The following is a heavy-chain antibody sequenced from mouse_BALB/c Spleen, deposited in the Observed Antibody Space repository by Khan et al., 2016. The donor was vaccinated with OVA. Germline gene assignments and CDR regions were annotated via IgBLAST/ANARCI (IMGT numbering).Heavy chain of an antibody. D-gene: IGHD2-4*01. Sequence: VQLQESGPGLVAPSQSLSITCTVSGFSLDKYSVHWIRQSPGKGLEWLGVIWSAGSTDYNAALISRLTITKDNSRSQVFFKVNSLQPNDTAICYCARRGYDYGRGALFVYWGQGTLVTVSA. CDR3: ARRGYDYGRGALFVY. CDR2: IWSAGST. V-gene: IGHV2-2*02. J-gene: IGHJ3*01. CDR1: GFSLDKYS.